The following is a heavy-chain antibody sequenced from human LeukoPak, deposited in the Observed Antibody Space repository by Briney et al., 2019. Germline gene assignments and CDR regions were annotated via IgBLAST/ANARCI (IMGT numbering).Heavy chain of an antibody. D-gene: IGHD5-18*01. J-gene: IGHJ4*02. Sequence: ASVKVSCKALGYTFTDHYFHWLRQAPGQGLEWMGWINPNSGGTHYAQKFQGRVTMTRDTSISTAYMELSRLRSDDTAVYYCARDPGYSSPRGDYWGQGTLVTVSS. CDR2: INPNSGGT. CDR3: ARDPGYSSPRGDY. CDR1: GYTFTDHY. V-gene: IGHV1-2*02.